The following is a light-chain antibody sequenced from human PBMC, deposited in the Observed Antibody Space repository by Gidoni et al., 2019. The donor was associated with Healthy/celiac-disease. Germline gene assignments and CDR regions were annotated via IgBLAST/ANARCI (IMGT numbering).Light chain of an antibody. CDR2: GAS. J-gene: IGKJ1*01. Sequence: EIVLTQSPVTLSLSPGERATLSCRASQSVSSSYSAWYQQKPGQAPRLLIYGASSRATGIPDRFSGSGSGTDFTLTISRLEPEDFAVYYCQQYGSSPPVTFGQGTKVEIK. V-gene: IGKV3-20*01. CDR1: QSVSSSY. CDR3: QQYGSSPPVT.